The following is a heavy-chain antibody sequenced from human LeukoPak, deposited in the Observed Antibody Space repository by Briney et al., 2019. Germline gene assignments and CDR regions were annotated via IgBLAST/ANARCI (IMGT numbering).Heavy chain of an antibody. D-gene: IGHD3-3*01. CDR2: INHSGST. Sequence: SETLSLTCAVYGGSFSDYYWSWIRQPPGKGLEWIGEINHSGSTNYNPSLKSRVTISVDTSKNQFSLKLSSVTAADTAVYYCARVVYYDFWSGYGPNPYYYYGMDVWGQGTTVTVSS. CDR1: GGSFSDYY. V-gene: IGHV4-34*01. CDR3: ARVVYYDFWSGYGPNPYYYYGMDV. J-gene: IGHJ6*02.